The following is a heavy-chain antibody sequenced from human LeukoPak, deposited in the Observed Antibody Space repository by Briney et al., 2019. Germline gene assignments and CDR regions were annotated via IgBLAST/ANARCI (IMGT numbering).Heavy chain of an antibody. J-gene: IGHJ4*02. V-gene: IGHV4-31*03. CDR1: GGSISSGGYY. CDR2: IYYSGST. D-gene: IGHD3-22*01. Sequence: SETLSLTCTVSGGSISSGGYYWSWIRQHPGKGLEWIGYIYYSGSTYYNPSLKSRVTISVDTFKNQFSLKLGSVTAADTAVYYCARTYYYDSSGYYGRPRFDYWGQGTLVTVSS. CDR3: ARTYYYDSSGYYGRPRFDY.